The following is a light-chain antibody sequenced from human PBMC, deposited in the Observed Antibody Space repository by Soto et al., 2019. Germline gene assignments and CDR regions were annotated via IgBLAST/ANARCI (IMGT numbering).Light chain of an antibody. Sequence: IQLTQSPSSLSASVGDRVTITCRASQGVTSYLAWYQQKPGKAPKLLIYAASTLQSGVPSRFSGSGSVTDCTLQVSRLQPEELATYYCRQLNTYPFTFSPGTQVEIK. V-gene: IGKV1-9*01. CDR1: QGVTSY. CDR2: AAS. CDR3: RQLNTYPFT. J-gene: IGKJ3*01.